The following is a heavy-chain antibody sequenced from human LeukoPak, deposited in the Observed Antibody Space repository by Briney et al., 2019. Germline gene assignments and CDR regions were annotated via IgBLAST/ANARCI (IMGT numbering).Heavy chain of an antibody. V-gene: IGHV3-30*02. CDR2: IRYDGSNK. CDR3: AKAAVAGTIGDLHYFDY. J-gene: IGHJ4*02. Sequence: GGSLRLSCAASGFTFSSYGMHWVRQAPGKGLEWVAFIRYDGSNKYYADSVKGRFTISRDNSKNTLYLQMNSLRAEDTAVYYCAKAAVAGTIGDLHYFDYWGQGTLVTVSS. CDR1: GFTFSSYG. D-gene: IGHD6-19*01.